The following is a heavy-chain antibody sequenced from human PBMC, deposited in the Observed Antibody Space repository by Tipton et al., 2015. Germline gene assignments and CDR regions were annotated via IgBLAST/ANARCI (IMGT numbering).Heavy chain of an antibody. V-gene: IGHV4-59*01. D-gene: IGHD4-23*01. Sequence: TLSLTCTVSGGSMSGYYWNWIRQSPGKELEWIGYIQYSGSTNYNPSLKSRVTISVDTSKTQFSLKMRSVTATDTAVYYCARARGRHGGLFDSWGQGTLVTVSS. CDR1: GGSMSGYY. CDR2: IQYSGST. J-gene: IGHJ4*02. CDR3: ARARGRHGGLFDS.